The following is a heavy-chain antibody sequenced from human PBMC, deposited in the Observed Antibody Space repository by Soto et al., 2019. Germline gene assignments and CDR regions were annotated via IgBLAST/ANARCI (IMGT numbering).Heavy chain of an antibody. D-gene: IGHD3-10*01. V-gene: IGHV1-8*01. Sequence: GASVKVSCKASGYTFTSYDINWVRQATGQGLEWMGWMNPNSGNTGYAQKFQGRVTMTRNTSISTAYMELSSLRSEDTAVYYCARGRRKHYGSGSYISYAFDIWGQGTMVTVSS. CDR1: GYTFTSYD. CDR3: ARGRRKHYGSGSYISYAFDI. CDR2: MNPNSGNT. J-gene: IGHJ3*02.